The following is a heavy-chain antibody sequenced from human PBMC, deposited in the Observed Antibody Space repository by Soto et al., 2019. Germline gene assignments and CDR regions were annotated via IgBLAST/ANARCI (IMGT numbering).Heavy chain of an antibody. CDR1: GFTFSSYA. V-gene: IGHV3-23*01. J-gene: IGHJ6*02. CDR3: AKDPAHCSSTSGHRQYSYYGMDV. Sequence: GGSMILSCAASGFTFSSYAMSWVRQAPGKGLEWVSAISGSGGSTYYADSVKGRFTISRDNSKHTLYLQMNSLRAEDTAVYYCAKDPAHCSSTSGHRQYSYYGMDVWGPGTTVTVSS. CDR2: ISGSGGST. D-gene: IGHD2-2*01.